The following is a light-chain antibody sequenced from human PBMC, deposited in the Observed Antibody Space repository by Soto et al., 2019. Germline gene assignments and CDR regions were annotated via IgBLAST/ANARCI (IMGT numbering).Light chain of an antibody. J-gene: IGLJ3*02. CDR3: TSYTTRSSLV. CDR1: SSDIGGYYY. CDR2: QVT. V-gene: IGLV2-14*01. Sequence: QSALTQPASVSGSPGQSITISCTGTSSDIGGYYYVSWYQHHPGKAPKLLIYQVTNRPSRVSNRFSGSKSGNTASLTISGLQADDEADYYCTSYTTRSSLVFGGGTKLTVL.